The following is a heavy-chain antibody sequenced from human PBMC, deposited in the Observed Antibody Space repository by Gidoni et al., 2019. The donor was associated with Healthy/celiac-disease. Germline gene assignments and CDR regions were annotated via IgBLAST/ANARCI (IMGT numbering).Heavy chain of an antibody. J-gene: IGHJ4*02. CDR3: ARGHGDYVNYFDY. CDR1: GGSISSGGYY. D-gene: IGHD4-17*01. CDR2: IYYSGST. Sequence: QVQLQESGPGLVKPSQTLSLTCTVSGGSISSGGYYWSWIRQHPGKGLEWIGYIYYSGSTYYNPSLKSRVTISVDTSKNQFSLKLSSGTAADTAVYFCARGHGDYVNYFDYWGQGTLVTVSS. V-gene: IGHV4-31*03.